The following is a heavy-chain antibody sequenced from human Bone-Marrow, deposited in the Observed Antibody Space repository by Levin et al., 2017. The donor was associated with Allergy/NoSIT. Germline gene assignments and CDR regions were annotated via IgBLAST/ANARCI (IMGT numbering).Heavy chain of an antibody. CDR1: GGSFSGYY. D-gene: IGHD3-10*01. Sequence: PSETLSLTCAVYGGSFSGYYWSWIRQPPGKGLEWIGEINHSGSTNYNPSLKSRVTISVDTSKNQFSLKLSSVTAADTAVYYCAKIITMVRGVTSGWFDPWGQGTLVTVSS. V-gene: IGHV4-34*01. CDR3: AKIITMVRGVTSGWFDP. J-gene: IGHJ5*02. CDR2: INHSGST.